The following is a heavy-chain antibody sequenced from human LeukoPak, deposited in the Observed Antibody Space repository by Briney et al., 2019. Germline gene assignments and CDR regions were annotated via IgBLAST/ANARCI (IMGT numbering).Heavy chain of an antibody. CDR3: ARLTGYSGYDRVDY. Sequence: SETLSLTCTVSGGSISSYYWNWIRQPAGKGLEWIGRIYTSGSTNYNPSLKSRVSMSVDTSKNQFSLKLSSVTAADTAVYYCARLTGYSGYDRVDYWGQGTLVTVSS. D-gene: IGHD5-12*01. CDR1: GGSISSYY. CDR2: IYTSGST. V-gene: IGHV4-4*07. J-gene: IGHJ4*02.